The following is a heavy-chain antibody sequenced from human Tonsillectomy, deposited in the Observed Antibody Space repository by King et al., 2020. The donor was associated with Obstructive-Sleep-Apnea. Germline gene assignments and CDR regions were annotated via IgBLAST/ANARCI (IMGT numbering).Heavy chain of an antibody. D-gene: IGHD3-16*01. CDR3: ARVGPSQTDY. CDR1: GYSISSDYY. J-gene: IGHJ4*02. CDR2: IYHSGST. V-gene: IGHV4-38-2*02. Sequence: LQLQESGPGLVKPSETLSLTCTVSGYSISSDYYWGWIRQPPGKGLEWIATIYHSGSTYYNPSLKSRVTISVDTSKNQFSLRLRSVTAADTAVYYCARVGPSQTDYWGQGTLVTVSS.